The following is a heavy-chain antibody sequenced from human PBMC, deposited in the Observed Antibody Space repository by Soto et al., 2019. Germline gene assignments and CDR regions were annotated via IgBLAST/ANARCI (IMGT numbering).Heavy chain of an antibody. D-gene: IGHD3-10*01. J-gene: IGHJ4*02. CDR2: IYYSGST. Sequence: QLQLQESGPGLVKPSETLSLTCTVSGDSISSSNSYCGWIRQPPGKGLEWIGTIYYSGSTYYNPSLRSRLTMSVDTSTNHFSLKLTSVTAADTAVYYCARHVHDYFGPLDSWGQGTLVTVSS. CDR1: GDSISSSNSY. V-gene: IGHV4-39*01. CDR3: ARHVHDYFGPLDS.